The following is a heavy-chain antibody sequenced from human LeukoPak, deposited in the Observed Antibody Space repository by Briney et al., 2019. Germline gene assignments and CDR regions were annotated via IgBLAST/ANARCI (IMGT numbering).Heavy chain of an antibody. CDR1: GYTFTSYD. CDR2: MNPNSGNT. J-gene: IGHJ4*02. CDR3: ATDLSYVPAAIRNNY. D-gene: IGHD2-2*01. V-gene: IGHV1-8*01. Sequence: ASVKVSCKASGYTFTSYDINWVRQATGQGLEWMGWMNPNSGNTAYAQKFQGRVTMTRNTSISTAYMELSSLRSDDTAVYYCATDLSYVPAAIRNNYWGQGTLVTVSS.